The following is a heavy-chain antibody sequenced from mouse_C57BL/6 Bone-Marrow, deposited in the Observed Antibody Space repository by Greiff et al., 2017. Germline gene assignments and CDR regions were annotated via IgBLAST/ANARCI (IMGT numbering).Heavy chain of an antibody. CDR1: GFTFSNYW. D-gene: IGHD1-1*01. CDR3: TGITTVVATDAMDD. CDR2: IRLKSDNYAT. Sequence: EVKVEESGGGLVQPGGSMKLSCVASGFTFSNYWMNWVRQSPEKGLEWVAQIRLKSDNYATHYAESVKGRFTISIDDSNSSVYLQMNNLSAEDTGIYYCTGITTVVATDAMDDWGQGTSVTVSS. V-gene: IGHV6-3*01. J-gene: IGHJ4*01.